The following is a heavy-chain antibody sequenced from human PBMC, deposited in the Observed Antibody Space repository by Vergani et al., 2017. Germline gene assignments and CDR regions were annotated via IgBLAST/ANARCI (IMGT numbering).Heavy chain of an antibody. CDR2: IYRTGRT. CDR1: GFSIVNGYY. J-gene: IGHJ4*02. D-gene: IGHD3-9*01. Sequence: QVQLQESGPGLVKPSETLSLTCAVSGFSIVNGYYWDWIRQPPGKGLEWIGSIYRTGRTHFNPSLKSRVTISVDTSNNHFSLRLNSLTAADTAVYYCARRSGIVYDIFSGTQYFFDFWGQGTLVTVSS. CDR3: ARRSGIVYDIFSGTQYFFDF. V-gene: IGHV4-38-2*01.